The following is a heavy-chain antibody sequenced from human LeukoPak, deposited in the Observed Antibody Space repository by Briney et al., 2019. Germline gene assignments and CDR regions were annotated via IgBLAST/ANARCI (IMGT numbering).Heavy chain of an antibody. D-gene: IGHD5-18*01. CDR2: INPSGGST. J-gene: IGHJ4*02. V-gene: IGHV1-46*01. CDR1: GYTFTSYY. CDR3: AREEEGYSYYY. Sequence: ASVKVSCRASGYTFTSYYMHWVRQAPGQGLEWMGIINPSGGSTSYAQKFQGRVTMTRDTSTSTVYMELSSVRSEDTAVYYCAREEEGYSYYYWGQGTLVTVSS.